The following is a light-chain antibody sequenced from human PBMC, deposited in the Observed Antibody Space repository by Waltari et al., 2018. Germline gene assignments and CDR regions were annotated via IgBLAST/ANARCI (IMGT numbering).Light chain of an antibody. Sequence: SFSVTPGGTVTLTCGLSSGSVSSSHYPSWYQQTPVQAPRPLIYSPNTRSSGVPYRFSGSILGTEAALTIPGAQAEDECDYYCVLYMGSGILFGGGTKLTVL. CDR1: SGSVSSSHY. V-gene: IGLV8-61*01. J-gene: IGLJ2*01. CDR2: SPN. CDR3: VLYMGSGIL.